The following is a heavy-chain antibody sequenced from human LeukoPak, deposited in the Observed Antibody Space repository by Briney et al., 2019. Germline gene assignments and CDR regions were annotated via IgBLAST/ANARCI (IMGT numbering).Heavy chain of an antibody. CDR1: GFTFTTYW. CDR3: ARDAVDTANAV. CDR2: INSDGSIT. J-gene: IGHJ6*02. Sequence: PGGSLRLSCAASGFTFTTYWMHWVRQAPGKGLVWVSHINSDGSITSYADSVKGRFTISRDNAKNTLYLQMSSLRAEDTAVYYCARDAVDTANAVWGQGTTATVSS. D-gene: IGHD5-18*01. V-gene: IGHV3-74*01.